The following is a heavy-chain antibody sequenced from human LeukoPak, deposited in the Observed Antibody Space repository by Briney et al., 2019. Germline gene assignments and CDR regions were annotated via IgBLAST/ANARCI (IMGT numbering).Heavy chain of an antibody. D-gene: IGHD6-19*01. CDR3: ARGHLGGGWFKYDAFEI. CDR2: VYYSGST. V-gene: IGHV4-61*05. J-gene: IGHJ3*02. Sequence: SETLSLTCTVSGGSISSSSYYWGWIRQPPGKGLEWIGYVYYSGSTNYNPSLKSRVTISKDMSKTQFSLKLSSVTAADTAVYYCARGHLGGGWFKYDAFEIWGQGTMVTVSS. CDR1: GGSISSSSYY.